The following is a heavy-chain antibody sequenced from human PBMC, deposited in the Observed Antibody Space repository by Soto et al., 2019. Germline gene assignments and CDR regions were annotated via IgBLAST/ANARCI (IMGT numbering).Heavy chain of an antibody. CDR1: GFTFSHAW. CDR3: CVIKRRDQYSTSGYWFDP. V-gene: IGHV3-15*01. CDR2: IKCKADGETK. D-gene: IGHD4-4*01. J-gene: IGHJ5*02. Sequence: HLVDSGGGLVQTGGSLRLSCAASGFTFSHAWMSWVRQAPGKGLEWVGRIKCKADGETKDYGAPVRGRFTISRDDSQDILYLHMNSLRIEDTAVYYCCVIKRRDQYSTSGYWFDPWGPGTLVTVSS.